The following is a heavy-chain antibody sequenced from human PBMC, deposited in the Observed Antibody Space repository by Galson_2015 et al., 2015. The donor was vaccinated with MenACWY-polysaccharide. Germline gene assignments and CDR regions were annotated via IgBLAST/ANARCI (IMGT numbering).Heavy chain of an antibody. Sequence: PRLSCAASGFSFSTYWMSWVRQAPGKGLEWVANINQPGRDKYYVDSVRGRFTISSDNAKNSVYLQMDSLRAEDTAVYYCARPSSGGSYYNDWGQGTLVTVSS. D-gene: IGHD2-15*01. CDR2: INQPGRDK. J-gene: IGHJ4*02. CDR1: GFSFSTYW. CDR3: ARPSSGGSYYND. V-gene: IGHV3-7*01.